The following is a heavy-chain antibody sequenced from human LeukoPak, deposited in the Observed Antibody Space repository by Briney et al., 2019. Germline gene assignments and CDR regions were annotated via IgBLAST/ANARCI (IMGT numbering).Heavy chain of an antibody. D-gene: IGHD3-22*01. CDR1: GFTFSSYS. CDR3: ARNGLGYYDSSGSRDAFDI. Sequence: GGSLRLSCAASGFTFSSYSMNWVRQAPGKGLEWVSYISSSSSTIYYADSVKGRFTISRDNAKNSLYLQMNSLRDEDAAVYYCARNGLGYYDSSGSRDAFDIWGQGTMVTVSS. V-gene: IGHV3-48*02. CDR2: ISSSSSTI. J-gene: IGHJ3*02.